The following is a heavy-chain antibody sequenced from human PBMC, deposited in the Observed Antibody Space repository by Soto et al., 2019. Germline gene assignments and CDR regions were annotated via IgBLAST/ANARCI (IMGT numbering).Heavy chain of an antibody. CDR1: GYIFTSYW. CDR3: ARQEGYCSSTSCSPYYYYGMDV. CDR2: IYPGDSDT. J-gene: IGHJ6*02. Sequence: GESLKISCNGSGYIFTSYWIGWVRQMPGKGLEWVGIIYPGDSDTRYSPSFQGQVTISADKSISTAYLQWSSLKASDTAMYYCARQEGYCSSTSCSPYYYYGMDVWGQGTTVTVSS. D-gene: IGHD2-2*01. V-gene: IGHV5-51*01.